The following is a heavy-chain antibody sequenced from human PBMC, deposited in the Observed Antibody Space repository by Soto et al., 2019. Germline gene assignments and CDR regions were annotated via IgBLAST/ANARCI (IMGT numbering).Heavy chain of an antibody. J-gene: IGHJ4*02. Sequence: PSETLSLTCSVSGDAISNYYWSWIRQTPGRGLEWIGCVHESGSTDYNPSLRGRVIISLHTSKSQFSLSLRSATAADTATYYCARGTRALITSFFAYWGQGNPVTVSS. V-gene: IGHV4-59*03. CDR1: GDAISNYY. CDR2: VHESGST. CDR3: ARGTRALITSFFAY. D-gene: IGHD1-20*01.